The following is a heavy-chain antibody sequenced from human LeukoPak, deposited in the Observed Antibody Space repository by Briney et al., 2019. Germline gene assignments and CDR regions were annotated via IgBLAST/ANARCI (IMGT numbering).Heavy chain of an antibody. Sequence: GGSLRLSCAASGFIFSSYEMNWVRQAPGKGREWISYISSSGTTIYYADSVKGRFTTSRDHAKTSLYLQMSSLRAEDTAVYYCAREKEAPGVGVVVIRDYYYMDVWGKGTTVTVSS. V-gene: IGHV3-48*03. CDR2: ISSSGTTI. D-gene: IGHD3-22*01. CDR3: AREKEAPGVGVVVIRDYYYMDV. J-gene: IGHJ6*03. CDR1: GFIFSSYE.